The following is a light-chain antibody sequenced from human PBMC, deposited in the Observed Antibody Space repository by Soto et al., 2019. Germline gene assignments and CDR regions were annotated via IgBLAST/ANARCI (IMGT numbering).Light chain of an antibody. Sequence: QSVLTQPASVSGSPGQSITISCTGTSSEVGSYNYVSWYQQHPGKAPKLMIYEVSDRPSGISSRFSGSKSGNTASLTISGLQTEDEADYYCSSYTSRSTLFETGTKLTVL. CDR3: SSYTSRSTL. J-gene: IGLJ1*01. V-gene: IGLV2-14*01. CDR2: EVS. CDR1: SSEVGSYNY.